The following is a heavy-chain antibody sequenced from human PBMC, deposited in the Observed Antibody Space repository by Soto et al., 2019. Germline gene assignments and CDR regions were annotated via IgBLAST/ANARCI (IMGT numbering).Heavy chain of an antibody. CDR1: GFTFSSYA. V-gene: IGHV3-23*01. J-gene: IGHJ4*02. CDR2: ISGSGGST. CDR3: AKVHTAGYKGFDY. D-gene: IGHD2-2*02. Sequence: GGSLRLSCAASGFTFSSYAMSWVRQAPGKGLEWVSAISGSGGSTYYADSVKGRFTVSRDNSKNTLYMQMTSLRAEDTAVYYCAKVHTAGYKGFDYWGQGTLVTVSS.